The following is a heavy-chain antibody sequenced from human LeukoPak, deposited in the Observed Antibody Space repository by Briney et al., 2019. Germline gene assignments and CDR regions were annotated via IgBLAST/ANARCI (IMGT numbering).Heavy chain of an antibody. CDR2: IRYDGSNK. V-gene: IGHV3-30*02. J-gene: IGHJ5*02. D-gene: IGHD4-11*01. Sequence: GGSLRLSCAASGFTFSSYGMHWVRQAPGKGLEWVAFIRYDGSNKYYADSVKGRFTISRDNSKNTLYLQMNSLRAEDTAVYYCAKDMGTVTTYNWFDPWGQGTLVTVSS. CDR3: AKDMGTVTTYNWFDP. CDR1: GFTFSSYG.